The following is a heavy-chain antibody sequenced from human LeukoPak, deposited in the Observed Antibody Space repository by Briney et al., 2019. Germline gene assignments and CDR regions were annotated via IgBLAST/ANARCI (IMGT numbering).Heavy chain of an antibody. CDR1: GFTFSSYA. CDR3: ARRLTDSSGWRPFDI. J-gene: IGHJ3*02. Sequence: GGSLRLSCAASGFTFSSYAMHWVRQAPGKGLEWVAVISYDGSNKYYADSVKGRFTISRDNSKNTLYLQMNSLRAEDTAVYYCARRLTDSSGWRPFDIWGQGTMVTVSS. V-gene: IGHV3-30-3*01. D-gene: IGHD6-19*01. CDR2: ISYDGSNK.